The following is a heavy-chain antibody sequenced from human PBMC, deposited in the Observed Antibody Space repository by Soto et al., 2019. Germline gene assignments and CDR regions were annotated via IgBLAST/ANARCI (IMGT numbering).Heavy chain of an antibody. V-gene: IGHV3-23*01. CDR2: ISGSGGST. J-gene: IGHJ4*02. CDR1: GFTFSSYA. CDR3: AKGKKGVAGTVIDY. D-gene: IGHD6-19*01. Sequence: EVQLLESGGGLVQPGGSLRLSCAASGFTFSSYAMSWVRQAPGKGLEWVSAISGSGGSTYYADSVKGRFTISRDSSKNTLYLQMNSMSAKDTAVYYCAKGKKGVAGTVIDYWGQGTLVTVSS.